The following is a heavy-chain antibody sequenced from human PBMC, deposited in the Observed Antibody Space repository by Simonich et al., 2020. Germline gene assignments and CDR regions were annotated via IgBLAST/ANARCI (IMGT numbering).Heavy chain of an antibody. Sequence: GQLVQSGAEVKKPGASVKVSCKTSGYTFTSYGISWGRQAPGQELGWMGCIRASNGNTTYAQKLQGRVTMTTDTSTSTAYMERRSLRSDDTAVYYCARSTTGTTAFDIWGQGTMVTVSS. D-gene: IGHD1-1*01. CDR1: GYTFTSYG. V-gene: IGHV1-18*01. CDR3: ARSTTGTTAFDI. J-gene: IGHJ3*02. CDR2: IRASNGNT.